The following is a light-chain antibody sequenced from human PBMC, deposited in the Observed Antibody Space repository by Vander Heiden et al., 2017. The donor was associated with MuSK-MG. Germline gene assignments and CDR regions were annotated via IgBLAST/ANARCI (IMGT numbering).Light chain of an antibody. J-gene: IGKJ1*01. Sequence: DIQMTQSPSSLPASVGDRVTITCRASQSISNYLNWYQQKPGKAPKLLIYAASSLQGGVPARFSGSGSGTDFTLTISRLQPEDFATYYCQQSDSTPWTFGQGTKVESK. CDR3: QQSDSTPWT. V-gene: IGKV1-39*01. CDR1: QSISNY. CDR2: AAS.